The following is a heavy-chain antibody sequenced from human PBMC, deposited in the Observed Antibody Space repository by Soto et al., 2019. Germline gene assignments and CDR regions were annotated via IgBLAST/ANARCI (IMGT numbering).Heavy chain of an antibody. V-gene: IGHV4-4*02. CDR1: GGSISSSNW. D-gene: IGHD3-3*01. Sequence: SETLSPNCAVSGGSISSSNWWSWVRQPPGKGVEWIGEIYHSGSTNYNPSLKSRVTISVDKSKNHFSLKLSSVTAADTAVYYCARESAFGVVIDLYGMDVWGQGTTVTVSS. CDR2: IYHSGST. J-gene: IGHJ6*02. CDR3: ARESAFGVVIDLYGMDV.